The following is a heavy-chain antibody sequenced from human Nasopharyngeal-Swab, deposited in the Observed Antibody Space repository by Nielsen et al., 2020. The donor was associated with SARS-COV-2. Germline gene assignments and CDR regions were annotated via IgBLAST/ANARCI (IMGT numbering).Heavy chain of an antibody. CDR3: ARDVYYDSSGELGY. CDR1: GYTFTSYG. J-gene: IGHJ4*02. V-gene: IGHV1-18*01. D-gene: IGHD3-22*01. Sequence: ASVKVSCKASGYTFTSYGISWVRQAPGQGLEWMGWISAYNGNTNYAQKPQGRVTMTTDTSTSTAYMELRSLRSDDTAVYYCARDVYYDSSGELGYWGQGTLVTVSS. CDR2: ISAYNGNT.